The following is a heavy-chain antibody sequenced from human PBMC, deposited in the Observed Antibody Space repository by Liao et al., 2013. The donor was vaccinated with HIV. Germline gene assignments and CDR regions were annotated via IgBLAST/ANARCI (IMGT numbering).Heavy chain of an antibody. Sequence: QVQLQEWGAGLLKPSETLSLTCAVSGGSISSYYWSWIRQPAGKGLEWIGRIYTSGSTNYNPSLKSRVTISVDTSKNQFSLKLSSVTAADTAVYYCAASQWLVPDYWGQGTLVTVSS. V-gene: IGHV4-59*10. J-gene: IGHJ4*02. CDR1: GGSISSYY. CDR3: AASQWLVPDY. CDR2: IYTSGST. D-gene: IGHD6-19*01.